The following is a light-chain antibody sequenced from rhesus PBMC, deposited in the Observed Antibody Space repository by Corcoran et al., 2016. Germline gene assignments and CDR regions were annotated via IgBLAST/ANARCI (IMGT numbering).Light chain of an antibody. CDR2: YAS. CDR3: QQHDNYPWT. Sequence: DIQMTQSPSSLSASVGDTVTITCRTSQDISNYLAWYQQKPGKDQKPLIYYASTLESGFPSRFSGGGSGTDVSLTISSLQPEYFAIYYCQQHDNYPWTFGQGTNVEI. J-gene: IGKJ1*01. V-gene: IGKV1S14*01. CDR1: QDISNY.